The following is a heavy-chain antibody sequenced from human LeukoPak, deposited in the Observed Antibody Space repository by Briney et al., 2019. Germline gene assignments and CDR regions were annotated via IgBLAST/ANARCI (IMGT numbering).Heavy chain of an antibody. CDR1: GGSISSGDYY. J-gene: IGHJ3*02. CDR3: SRDVQTSGDAFDI. V-gene: IGHV4-30-4*01. D-gene: IGHD4-11*01. Sequence: SETLSLTCTVSGGSISSGDYYWTWIRQPPGKGLEWIGCIYYSGSTYYNPSLKSRLTISVDTSKNQFSLTLSSVTAADTAVYYCSRDVQTSGDAFDIWGQGTMATVSS. CDR2: IYYSGST.